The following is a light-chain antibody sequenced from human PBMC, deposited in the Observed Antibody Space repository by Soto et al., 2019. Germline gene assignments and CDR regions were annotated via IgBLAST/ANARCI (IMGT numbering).Light chain of an antibody. CDR3: QQYSRYWA. Sequence: DIQMTQSPSTLSASVGDRVTITCRASQSIGTWLAWYQQKPGKAPVLLIFDGSSLESGVPSRFSGSGSGTEFTLTITSLQPDDFATYYCQQYSRYWAFGQGTKVDIK. CDR1: QSIGTW. V-gene: IGKV1-5*01. J-gene: IGKJ1*01. CDR2: DGS.